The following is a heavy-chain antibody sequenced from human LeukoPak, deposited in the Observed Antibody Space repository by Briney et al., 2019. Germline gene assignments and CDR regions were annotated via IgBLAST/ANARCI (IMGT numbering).Heavy chain of an antibody. CDR2: IIPIFGTA. V-gene: IGHV1-69*13. Sequence: SVKVSCKASGGTFSSYAISWVRQAPGQGLEWMGGIIPIFGTANYAQKFQGRVTITADESTSTAYMELSSLRSDDTAVYYCARIRPGISGINRPSSAKYQLLSCWFDPWGQGTLAAVSS. CDR1: GGTFSSYA. CDR3: ARIRPGISGINRPSSAKYQLLSCWFDP. D-gene: IGHD2-2*01. J-gene: IGHJ5*02.